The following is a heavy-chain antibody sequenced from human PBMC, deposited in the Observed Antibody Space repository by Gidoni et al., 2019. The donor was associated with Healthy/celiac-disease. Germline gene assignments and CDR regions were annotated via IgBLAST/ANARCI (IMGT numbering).Heavy chain of an antibody. CDR1: GFSLSTARIG. V-gene: IGHV2-26*01. J-gene: IGHJ6*02. CDR2: IFSNDEK. CDR3: ARIDMPGATHYYYYGMDV. Sequence: QVTLKESGPVLVKPTETLTLTCTVSGFSLSTARIGVSWIRQPPGKPLEWLAHIFSNDEKSYSTSLKSRLTISKDTSKSQVVLTMTNMDPVDTDTYYCARIDMPGATHYYYYGMDVWGQGTTVTVSS. D-gene: IGHD1-26*01.